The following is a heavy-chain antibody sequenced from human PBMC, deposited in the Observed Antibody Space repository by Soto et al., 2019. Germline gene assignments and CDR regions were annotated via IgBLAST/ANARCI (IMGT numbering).Heavy chain of an antibody. CDR2: INHSGST. CDR3: ARDYFYCSGGSCYSNYYYYGMDV. V-gene: IGHV4-34*01. D-gene: IGHD2-15*01. Sequence: PSETLSLTCAVYGGSFSGYYWSWIRQPPGKGLEWIGEINHSGSTNYNPSLKSRVTISVDTSKNQFSLKLSSVTAADTAVYYCARDYFYCSGGSCYSNYYYYGMDVWGQGTTVNV. J-gene: IGHJ6*02. CDR1: GGSFSGYY.